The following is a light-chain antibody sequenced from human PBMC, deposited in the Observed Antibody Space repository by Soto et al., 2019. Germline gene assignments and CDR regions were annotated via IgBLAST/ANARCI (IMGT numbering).Light chain of an antibody. CDR3: QQLNSYPLT. CDR2: AAS. CDR1: QGISSY. J-gene: IGKJ5*01. Sequence: AIRMTQSPSSFSASTGDRFTIACRASQGISSYLAWYQQKPGKAPKLLIYAASTLQSGVPSRFSGSGSGTEFTLTISSLQPEDFATYYCQQLNSYPLTFGQGTRLEIK. V-gene: IGKV1-8*01.